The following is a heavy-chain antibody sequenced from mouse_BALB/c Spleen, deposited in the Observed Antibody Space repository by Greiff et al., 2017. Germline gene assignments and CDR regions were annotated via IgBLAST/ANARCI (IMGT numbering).Heavy chain of an antibody. CDR3: ARGNRYDEAWFAY. CDR2: ISSGGST. Sequence: EVKLMESGGGLVKPGGSLKLSCAASGFTFSSYAMSWVRQTPEKRLEWVASISSGGSTYYPDSVKGRFTISRDNARNILYLQMSSLRSEDTAMYYCARGNRYDEAWFAYWGQATLVTVSA. D-gene: IGHD2-14*01. J-gene: IGHJ3*01. V-gene: IGHV5-6-5*01. CDR1: GFTFSSYA.